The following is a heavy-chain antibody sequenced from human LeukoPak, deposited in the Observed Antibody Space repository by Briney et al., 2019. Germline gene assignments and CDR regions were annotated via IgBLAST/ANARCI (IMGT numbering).Heavy chain of an antibody. V-gene: IGHV3-7*01. CDR2: IKQDGSEK. Sequence: GGSLRLSCAASGFTFSSYWMSWVRQAPGKGLEWVANIKQDGSEKYYVDSVKGRFTISRDSAKNSLYLQMNSLRAEDTAVYYCARDSSSWLIYFDYWGQGTLVTVSS. CDR1: GFTFSSYW. D-gene: IGHD6-13*01. CDR3: ARDSSSWLIYFDY. J-gene: IGHJ4*02.